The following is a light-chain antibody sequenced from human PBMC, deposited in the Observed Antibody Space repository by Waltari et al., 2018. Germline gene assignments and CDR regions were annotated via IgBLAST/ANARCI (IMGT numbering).Light chain of an antibody. V-gene: IGLV1-44*01. Sequence: QSVLTQPPSASGTPGQRVTISCSGSSSNIGSNTVNWYQQLPGTAPKLLIYSNNQRPSWVPDRFSGSKSGTSASLAISGLQSEDEADYYCAAWDDSLNAHYVFGTGTKVTVL. CDR2: SNN. J-gene: IGLJ1*01. CDR1: SSNIGSNT. CDR3: AAWDDSLNAHYV.